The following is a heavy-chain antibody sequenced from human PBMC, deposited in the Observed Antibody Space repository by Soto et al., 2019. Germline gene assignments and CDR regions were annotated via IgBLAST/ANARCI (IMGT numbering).Heavy chain of an antibody. CDR1: GITFISYW. CDR2: INSDGSTT. Sequence: EGQLVESGGGLVQPGGSLRLSCAASGITFISYWMHWVRQVPGKGLVWVAHINSDGSTTTYADSVKGRFTISRDNAKSTLDLQMNSLRAEDTAVYYCARGSVGANFDYWGQGTLFTVSS. CDR3: ARGSVGANFDY. V-gene: IGHV3-74*03. J-gene: IGHJ4*02. D-gene: IGHD1-26*01.